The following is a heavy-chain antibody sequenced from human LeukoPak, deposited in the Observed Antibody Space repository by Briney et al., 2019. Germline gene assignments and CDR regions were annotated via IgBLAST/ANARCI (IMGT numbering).Heavy chain of an antibody. CDR2: IYYSGST. CDR3: ARRSWGSDLDY. D-gene: IGHD7-27*01. V-gene: IGHV4-59*08. Sequence: SETLSLTCTVSGGSISHYYWSWIRQPPGKGLEWIGYIYYSGSTNYNPSLKSRVTISVDTSKNQFSPKLSSVTAADTAVYYCARRSWGSDLDYWGQGTLVTVSS. J-gene: IGHJ4*02. CDR1: GGSISHYY.